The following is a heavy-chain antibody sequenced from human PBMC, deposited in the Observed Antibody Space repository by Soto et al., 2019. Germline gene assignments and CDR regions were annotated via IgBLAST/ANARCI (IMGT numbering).Heavy chain of an antibody. CDR2: IYYSGST. CDR1: GGSISSSSYY. D-gene: IGHD6-6*01. J-gene: IGHJ5*02. CDR3: ARQGSKRGSAVAARYRWFDP. Sequence: QLQLQESGPGRVKPSETLSLTCTVSGGSISSSSYYWGWIRQPPGKGLGWIGSIYYSGSTYYNPSLKSRVTISVDTSKNQFSLMLTSVTAADTAVYYCARQGSKRGSAVAARYRWFDPWRQGTLVTVSS. V-gene: IGHV4-39*01.